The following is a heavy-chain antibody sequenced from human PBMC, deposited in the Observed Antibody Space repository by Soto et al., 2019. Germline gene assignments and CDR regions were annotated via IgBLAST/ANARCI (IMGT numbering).Heavy chain of an antibody. CDR2: IYWNDDK. V-gene: IGHV2-5*01. J-gene: IGHJ3*01. D-gene: IGHD6-6*01. CDR1: GISLSTSGVG. CDR3: ARGLATLPVFAFDV. Sequence: QITVKGSGPTLVKPTQPLTLTCSLSGISLSTSGVGLGWIRQTPGKALEWLALIYWNDDKHYTPSLKSRLTIAKDTSKNQAVITMTTMDPVDTATYYWARGLATLPVFAFDVWGQGTVVTVSS.